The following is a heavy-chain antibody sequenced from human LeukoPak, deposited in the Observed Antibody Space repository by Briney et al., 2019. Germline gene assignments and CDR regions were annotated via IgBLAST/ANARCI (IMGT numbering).Heavy chain of an antibody. CDR3: ARDLGLLSEGSGWYY. V-gene: IGHV1-69*13. CDR2: IIPIFGTA. D-gene: IGHD6-19*01. CDR1: GGTFSSYA. Sequence: RASVKVSCKASGGTFSSYAISWVQQAPGQGLEWMGGIIPIFGTANYAQKSQGRVTITADESTSTAYMELSSLRSEDTAVYYCARDLGLLSEGSGWYYWGQGTLVTVSS. J-gene: IGHJ4*02.